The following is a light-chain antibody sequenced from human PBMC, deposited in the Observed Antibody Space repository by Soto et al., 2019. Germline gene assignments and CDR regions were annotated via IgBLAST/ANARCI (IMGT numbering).Light chain of an antibody. CDR3: SSYTSSSLDV. V-gene: IGLV2-14*01. Sequence: QSVLTQPASVSGSPGQSITISCTGTSSDVGGYNYVSWYQQLPGKAPKLMIYDVSDRPSGVSNRFSGSKSGNTASLTISGLQAEDEADYYCSSYTSSSLDVFGTGTKVTVL. CDR2: DVS. CDR1: SSDVGGYNY. J-gene: IGLJ1*01.